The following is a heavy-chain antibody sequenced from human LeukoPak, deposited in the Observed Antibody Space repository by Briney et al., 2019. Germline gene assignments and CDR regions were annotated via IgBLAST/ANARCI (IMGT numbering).Heavy chain of an antibody. Sequence: PGGSLRLSCAASGFTFSSYAMHWVRQAPGKGLEWVANIKQDGSEKYYVDSVKGRFTISRDNAKNSLYLQMNSLRAEDTAVYYCARDRDSWDYWGQGTLVTVSS. CDR1: GFTFSSYA. J-gene: IGHJ4*02. D-gene: IGHD2-15*01. CDR2: IKQDGSEK. V-gene: IGHV3-7*01. CDR3: ARDRDSWDY.